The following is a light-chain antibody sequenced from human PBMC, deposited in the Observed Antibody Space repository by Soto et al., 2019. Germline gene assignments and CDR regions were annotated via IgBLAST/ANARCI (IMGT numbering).Light chain of an antibody. Sequence: QSALTQPPFASGSPGQSVTISCTGTSSDIGRYNSVSWYQQHPGKAPKLMIYEVTKRPSGVPDRFSGSKSGNTASLTVSGLQAEDESDYYCTSYAGSNLVFGTGTKLTVL. J-gene: IGLJ1*01. CDR2: EVT. V-gene: IGLV2-8*01. CDR1: SSDIGRYNS. CDR3: TSYAGSNLV.